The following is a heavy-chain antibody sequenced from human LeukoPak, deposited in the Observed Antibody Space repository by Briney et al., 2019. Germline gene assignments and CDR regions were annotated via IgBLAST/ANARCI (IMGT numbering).Heavy chain of an antibody. J-gene: IGHJ4*02. CDR2: IYYSGST. V-gene: IGHV4-59*01. Sequence: SETLSLTCTVSGGSISSCYWSWIRQPPGKGLEWIGYIYYSGSTNYNPSLKSRVTISVDTSRNQFSLKLSSVTAADTAVYYCARGSGSGYYWEGELPTPYYFDYWGQGTLVTVSS. CDR3: ARGSGSGYYWEGELPTPYYFDY. CDR1: GGSISSCY. D-gene: IGHD3-3*01.